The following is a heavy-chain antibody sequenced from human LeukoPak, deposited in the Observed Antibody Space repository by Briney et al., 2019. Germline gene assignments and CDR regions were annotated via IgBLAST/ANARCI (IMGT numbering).Heavy chain of an antibody. D-gene: IGHD2-8*01. CDR3: VTQQWALP. CDR1: GFTFSNYW. CDR2: IKEDGSIE. Sequence: GGSLRLSCAASGFTFSNYWMSWVRRAPGKGLEWVANIKEDGSIEDYVDSVKGRFTVSRDNAKNSLYLQMNSLRAEDTALYYCVTQQWALPWGQGTLVTVSS. V-gene: IGHV3-7*01. J-gene: IGHJ5*02.